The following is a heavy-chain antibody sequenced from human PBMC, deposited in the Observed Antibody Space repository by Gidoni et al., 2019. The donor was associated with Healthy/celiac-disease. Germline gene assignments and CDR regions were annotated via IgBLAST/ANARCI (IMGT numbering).Heavy chain of an antibody. CDR2: IRSKAYGGTT. D-gene: IGHD3-10*01. V-gene: IGHV3-49*05. CDR1: GFTFGDYA. Sequence: EVQLVESGGGLVKPGRSLRLSCTASGFTFGDYAMSWFRQAPGKGLEWVCFIRSKAYGGTTEYAASVKGRFTISRDDSKSIAYLQMNSLKTEDTAVYYCTVWGDYGEFGSRQERYYYYGMDVWGQGTTVTVSS. J-gene: IGHJ6*02. CDR3: TVWGDYGEFGSRQERYYYYGMDV.